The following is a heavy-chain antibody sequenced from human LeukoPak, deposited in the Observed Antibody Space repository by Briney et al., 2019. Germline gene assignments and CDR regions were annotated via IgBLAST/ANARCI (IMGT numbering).Heavy chain of an antibody. D-gene: IGHD1-1*01. CDR1: GYTLTELS. J-gene: IGHJ5*02. V-gene: IGHV1-24*01. Sequence: EASVKVSCKVSGYTLTELSMHWVRQAPGKGLEWMGGFDPEDGETIYAQKFQGRVTVTEDTSTDTAYMELSSLRSEDTAVYYCATANLGTTWFDPWGQGTLVTVSS. CDR3: ATANLGTTWFDP. CDR2: FDPEDGET.